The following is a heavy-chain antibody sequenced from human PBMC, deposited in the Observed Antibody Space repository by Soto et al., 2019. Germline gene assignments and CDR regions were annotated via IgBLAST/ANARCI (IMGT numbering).Heavy chain of an antibody. CDR2: IIPIFGTA. J-gene: IGHJ4*02. CDR1: GGTFSSYA. CDR3: ARDGADGVDTAMVNVY. D-gene: IGHD5-18*01. Sequence: SVKVSCKASGGTFSSYAISWVRQAPGQGLEWMGGIIPIFGTANYAQKFQGRVTITADESTSTAYMELSSLRSEDTAVYYCARDGADGVDTAMVNVYWGQGTMVTVSS. V-gene: IGHV1-69*13.